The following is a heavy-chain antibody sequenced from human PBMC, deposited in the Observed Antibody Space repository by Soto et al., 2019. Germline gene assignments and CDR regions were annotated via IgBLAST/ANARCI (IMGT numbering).Heavy chain of an antibody. V-gene: IGHV3-48*01. CDR2: ISSSSSTI. CDR3: ARDHLNNWNDPPLDY. D-gene: IGHD1-20*01. Sequence: PGGSLRLSCAASGFTFSSYSMNWVRQAPGKGLEWVSYISSSSSTIYYADSVKGRFTISRDNAKNSLYLQMNSLRAEDTAVYYCARDHLNNWNDPPLDYWRQGTLVTVSS. J-gene: IGHJ4*02. CDR1: GFTFSSYS.